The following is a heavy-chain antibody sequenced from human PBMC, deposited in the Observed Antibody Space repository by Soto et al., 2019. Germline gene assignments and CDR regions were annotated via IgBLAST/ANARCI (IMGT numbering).Heavy chain of an antibody. V-gene: IGHV3-23*01. CDR1: GFTFSSYA. CDR2: ISGSGGST. CDR3: AKGGGNPSYYYGMDV. D-gene: IGHD3-16*01. J-gene: IGHJ6*02. Sequence: EVQLLESGGGLVQPGGSLRLSCAASGFTFSSYAMSWVRQAPGKGLEWVSAISGSGGSTYYADSVKGRFTISRDNSKNALYLQMISQRAEDTDVDYCAKGGGNPSYYYGMDVWCQGTTVTVSS.